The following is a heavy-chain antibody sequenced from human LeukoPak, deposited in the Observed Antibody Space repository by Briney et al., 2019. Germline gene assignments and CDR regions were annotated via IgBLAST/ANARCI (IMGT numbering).Heavy chain of an antibody. V-gene: IGHV3-7*01. CDR3: ARDIARGFDS. CDR1: GFTFSNYW. Sequence: GGSLRLSCAASGFTFSNYWMTWVRQAPGKGLEWVANMRQDGSQKYYVDSVKGRFTISRDNAKNSLYLQMNSPRAEDTAVYYCARDIARGFDSWGQGTLVTVSS. D-gene: IGHD3-10*01. J-gene: IGHJ4*02. CDR2: MRQDGSQK.